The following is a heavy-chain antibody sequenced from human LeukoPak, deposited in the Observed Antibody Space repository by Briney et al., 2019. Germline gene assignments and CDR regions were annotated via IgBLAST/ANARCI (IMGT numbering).Heavy chain of an antibody. CDR1: GFTFSSYS. V-gene: IGHV3-21*01. CDR2: ISSSGSYI. Sequence: GGSLRLSCAASGFTFSSYSMNWVRQAPGKGLEWVSSISSSGSYIYYADSVKGRFTISRDNAKNSLYLQMNSLRAEDTAVYYCARGGHFYHDAFDIWGQGTMVTVSS. CDR3: ARGGHFYHDAFDI. J-gene: IGHJ3*02. D-gene: IGHD2/OR15-2a*01.